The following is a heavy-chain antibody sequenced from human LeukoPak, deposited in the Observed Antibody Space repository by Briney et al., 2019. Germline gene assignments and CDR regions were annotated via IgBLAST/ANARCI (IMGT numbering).Heavy chain of an antibody. CDR1: GYTFTGYY. Sequence: ASVKVSCKASGYTFTGYYMHWVRQAPGQGLEWMGWINPNSGGTNYVQKFQGRVTMTRDTSISTAYMELSRLRSDDTAVYYCARDRYYDSSGYIFDYWGQGTLVTVSS. CDR3: ARDRYYDSSGYIFDY. CDR2: INPNSGGT. J-gene: IGHJ4*02. V-gene: IGHV1-2*02. D-gene: IGHD3-22*01.